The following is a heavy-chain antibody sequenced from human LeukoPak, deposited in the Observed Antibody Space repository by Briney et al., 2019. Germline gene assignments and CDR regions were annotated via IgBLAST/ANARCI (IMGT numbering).Heavy chain of an antibody. CDR2: INHSGST. V-gene: IGHV4-34*01. CDR3: ARGAGYSSSWYHLTYYFDY. CDR1: GFTFSDYY. Sequence: GSLRLSCAASGFTFSDYYMSWIRQAPGKGLGWIGEINHSGSTNYNPSLKSRVTISVDTSKNQFSLKLSSVTAADTAVYYCARGAGYSSSWYHLTYYFDYWGQGTLVTVSS. J-gene: IGHJ4*02. D-gene: IGHD6-13*01.